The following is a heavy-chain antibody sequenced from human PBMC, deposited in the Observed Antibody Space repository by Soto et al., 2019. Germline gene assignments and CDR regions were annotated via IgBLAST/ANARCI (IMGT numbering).Heavy chain of an antibody. CDR1: GASISNYY. V-gene: IGHV4-59*01. D-gene: IGHD1-26*01. CDR3: AREVRGMDY. Sequence: SETLSLTCTVSGASISNYYWSWIRQPPGKGLEWIGSIDYNGGSNYNPSLKSRVTISEDTSKNQFSLKVTSVTAADTAVYYCAREVRGMDYWGQGTPVTSPQ. CDR2: IDYNGGS. J-gene: IGHJ4*02.